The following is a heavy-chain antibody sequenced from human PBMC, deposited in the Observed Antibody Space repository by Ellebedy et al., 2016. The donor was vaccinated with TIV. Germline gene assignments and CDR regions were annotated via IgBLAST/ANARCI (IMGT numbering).Heavy chain of an antibody. J-gene: IGHJ4*02. V-gene: IGHV3-66*01. CDR1: GFTVSSNY. CDR2: IVGSGERT. CDR3: ARDVSGTYYGRFDS. D-gene: IGHD1-26*01. Sequence: GESLKISCAASGFTVSSNYMSWVRQAPGKGPEWISAIVGSGERTFYADSVKGRFTISRDNAKNTLYLQMNSLRPEDTAIYYCARDVSGTYYGRFDSWGQGTLVTVSS.